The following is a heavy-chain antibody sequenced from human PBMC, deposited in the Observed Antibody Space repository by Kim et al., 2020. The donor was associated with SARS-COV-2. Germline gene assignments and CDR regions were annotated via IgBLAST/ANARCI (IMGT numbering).Heavy chain of an antibody. CDR3: AKSRWVDHLADL. CDR2: IRGSGGST. Sequence: GGSLRLSCAASGFTVSSYAMSWVRQAPGKGLEGVSAIRGSGGSTYYADSVKGRFTISRDNSKNTLYLQMNSLRAEDTAVYYCAKSRWVDHLADLWGQGTLVTVSS. J-gene: IGHJ4*02. CDR1: GFTVSSYA. V-gene: IGHV3-23*01. D-gene: IGHD1-26*01.